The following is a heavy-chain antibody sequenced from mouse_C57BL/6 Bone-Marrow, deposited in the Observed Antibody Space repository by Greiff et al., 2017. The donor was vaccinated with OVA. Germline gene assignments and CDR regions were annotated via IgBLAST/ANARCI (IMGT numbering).Heavy chain of an antibody. V-gene: IGHV5-17*01. Sequence: EVKLVESGGGLVKPGGSLKLSCAASGFTFSDYGMHWVRQAPEKGLEWVAYISSGSSTIYYADTVKGRFTISRDNAKNTLFLQMTSLRSEDTAMYYCARGGTTVVATVDYWGQGTTLTVSS. J-gene: IGHJ2*01. D-gene: IGHD1-1*01. CDR2: ISSGSSTI. CDR1: GFTFSDYG. CDR3: ARGGTTVVATVDY.